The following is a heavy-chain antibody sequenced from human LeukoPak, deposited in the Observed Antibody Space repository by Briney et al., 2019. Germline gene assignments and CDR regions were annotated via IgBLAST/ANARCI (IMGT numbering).Heavy chain of an antibody. D-gene: IGHD1-26*01. CDR1: GGSISSSSYY. V-gene: IGHV4-39*07. CDR2: IYYSGST. CDR3: ARVRGSSGSYEYYHYMDV. Sequence: SETLSLTCTVSGGSISSSSYYWGWIRQPPGKGLEWIGSIYYSGSTYYNPSLKSRVTMSVGTSKKQFSLKLSSVTAADTAVYYCARVRGSSGSYEYYHYMDVWGKGTTVTISS. J-gene: IGHJ6*03.